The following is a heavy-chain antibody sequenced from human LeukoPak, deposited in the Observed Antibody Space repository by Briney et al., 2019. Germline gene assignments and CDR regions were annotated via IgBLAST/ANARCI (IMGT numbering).Heavy chain of an antibody. CDR2: IRSSSTTI. J-gene: IGHJ4*02. V-gene: IGHV3-48*04. CDR3: ARGFSEDYGDYFDY. Sequence: GGSLRLSCAASGFTFSSYSMNWVRQAPGKGLEWVSYIRSSSTTIYYADSVKGRFTISRDNAKNSLYLQMNSLRAEDTAVYYCARGFSEDYGDYFDYWGQGTLVTVSS. CDR1: GFTFSSYS. D-gene: IGHD4-17*01.